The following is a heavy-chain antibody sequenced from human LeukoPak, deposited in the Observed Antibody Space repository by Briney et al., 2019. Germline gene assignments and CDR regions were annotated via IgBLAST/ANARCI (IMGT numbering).Heavy chain of an antibody. CDR3: ARAFALYSAASGATFDI. CDR1: GGSVSSYH. D-gene: IGHD1-26*01. V-gene: IGHV4-4*07. CDR2: IYTNGNT. J-gene: IGHJ3*02. Sequence: PSETLSLTCTVSGGSVSSYHWSWVRQTAEKGLEWIGRIYTNGNTNNNPSLKSRVTMSLDPSKNQFSMKLSSVTAADTAVYFCARAFALYSAASGATFDIWGQGTVVTVSS.